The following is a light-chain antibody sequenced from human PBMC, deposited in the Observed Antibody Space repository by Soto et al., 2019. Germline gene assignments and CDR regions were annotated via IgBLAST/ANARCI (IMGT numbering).Light chain of an antibody. V-gene: IGKV3-11*01. CDR1: QSVRSNF. CDR2: GAS. Sequence: IVLTQSPGTLSLSPGERATLSCRASQSVRSNFLAWYQQKPGQAPRLLIYGASNRATDIPARFTGSGSGTDFTLTISSLEPEDFAVYYCQQRGNWPITFGQGTRLAI. J-gene: IGKJ5*01. CDR3: QQRGNWPIT.